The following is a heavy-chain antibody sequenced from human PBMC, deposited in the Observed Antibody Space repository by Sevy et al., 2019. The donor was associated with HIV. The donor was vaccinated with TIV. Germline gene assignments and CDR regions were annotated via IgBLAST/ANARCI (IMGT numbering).Heavy chain of an antibody. V-gene: IGHV3-33*01. D-gene: IGHD6-19*01. CDR1: GFTFSSYG. CDR2: IWYDGSNK. J-gene: IGHJ4*02. CDR3: AREGIAVAGIGYYFDY. Sequence: GGSLRLFCAASGFTFSSYGMHWVRQAPGKGLEWVAIIWYDGSNKKYADSVKGRFSISRDNSKNTLYLQMNSLRAEDTAVYYCAREGIAVAGIGYYFDYWGQGTLVTVSS.